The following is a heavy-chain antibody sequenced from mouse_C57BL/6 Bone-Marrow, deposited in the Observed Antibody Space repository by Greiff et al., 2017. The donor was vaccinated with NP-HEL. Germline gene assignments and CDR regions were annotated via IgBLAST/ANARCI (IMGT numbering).Heavy chain of an antibody. CDR3: ARGLLRGDAMDY. D-gene: IGHD2-3*01. Sequence: EVQLQQSGPELVKPGASVKISCKASGYTFTDYYMNWVKQSHGKSLEWIGDINPNNGGTSYNQKFKGKATLTVDKSSSTAYMELRSLTSEDSAVYYCARGLLRGDAMDYWGQGTSVTVSS. CDR1: GYTFTDYY. V-gene: IGHV1-26*01. CDR2: INPNNGGT. J-gene: IGHJ4*01.